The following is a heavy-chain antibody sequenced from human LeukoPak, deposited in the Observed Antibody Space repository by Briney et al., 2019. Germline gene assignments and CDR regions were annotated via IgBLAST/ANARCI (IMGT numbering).Heavy chain of an antibody. J-gene: IGHJ4*02. CDR1: GFTFPDSP. Sequence: PGKASCKVSGFTFPDSPVQGLRQAREKRIEWIGWVVVGSGNTNYAQKLKERVTITRDMSTSTAYMELSSLRSEDTAVYYCAADPFFTVWGQGTLVTVSS. CDR3: AADPFFTV. V-gene: IGHV1-58*01. CDR2: VVVGSGNT.